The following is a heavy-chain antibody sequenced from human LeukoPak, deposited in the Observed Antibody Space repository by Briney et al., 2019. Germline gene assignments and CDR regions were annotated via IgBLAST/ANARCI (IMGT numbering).Heavy chain of an antibody. Sequence: SQTPSLTCTVSGGSISSGGYYWSWIRQHPGKGLEWIGYIYYSGSTYYNPSLKSRVTISVDTSKNQFSLKLSSVTAADTAVYYCARAGGFFSPFGYWGQGTLVTVSS. CDR3: ARAGGFFSPFGY. CDR1: GGSISSGGYY. V-gene: IGHV4-31*03. J-gene: IGHJ4*02. CDR2: IYYSGST. D-gene: IGHD3-3*01.